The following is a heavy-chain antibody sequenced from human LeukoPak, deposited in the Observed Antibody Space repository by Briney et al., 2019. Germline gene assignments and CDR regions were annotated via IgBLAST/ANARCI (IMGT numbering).Heavy chain of an antibody. Sequence: PSETLSLTCSVSGASISSGRNYWGWIRQSPGKGLEWIASIYSSGNTQYNPSLQSRVSVSVDTSKNQVSVRLSSPTAADTGVYYCARHLSGTAMAHYFDHWGQGTVVTVSS. J-gene: IGHJ4*02. D-gene: IGHD5-18*01. CDR2: IYSSGNT. V-gene: IGHV4-39*01. CDR3: ARHLSGTAMAHYFDH. CDR1: GASISSGRNY.